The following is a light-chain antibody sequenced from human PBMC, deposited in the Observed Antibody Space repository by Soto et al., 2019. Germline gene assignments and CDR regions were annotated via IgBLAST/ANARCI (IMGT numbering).Light chain of an antibody. CDR2: GNS. CDR3: PSYDRSLSGFYV. CDR1: SANIGAGYD. J-gene: IGLJ1*01. Sequence: QSVLTQPPSVSWAPWQMVTISCTGSSANIGAGYDVHWYQQLPGTAPKLLIYGNSKRPSGAPYRFSASKCGTRAAPASTVLQAEDEADYYCPSYDRSLSGFYVFGSGPKLTVL. V-gene: IGLV1-40*01.